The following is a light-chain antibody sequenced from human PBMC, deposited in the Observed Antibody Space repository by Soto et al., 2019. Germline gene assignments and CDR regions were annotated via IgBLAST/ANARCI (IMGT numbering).Light chain of an antibody. CDR3: QQYGSSPPGVT. V-gene: IGKV3-20*01. CDR2: GAS. J-gene: IGKJ5*01. Sequence: EIVLTQSPGTLSLSPGERATLSCRASQSVSSSYLAWYQQKPGQAPRLLIYGASSTATGIPDRFSGSGSGTDFTLTISRLEPEDFVVYYCQQYGSSPPGVTFGQGTRLEIK. CDR1: QSVSSSY.